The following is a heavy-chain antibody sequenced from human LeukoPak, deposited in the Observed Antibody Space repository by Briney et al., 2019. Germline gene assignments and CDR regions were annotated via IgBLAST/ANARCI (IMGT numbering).Heavy chain of an antibody. CDR2: IHYSGSV. V-gene: IGHV4-30-4*01. D-gene: IGHD3-10*01. Sequence: SETLSLTCTVSGGSISSGDYYWSWIRQPPGKGLEWIGEIHYSGSVTYNPSLETRVTISVDTSKDQFSLRINSVTAADTAVYYCARGQWFRAFWSRGTPVTVSS. J-gene: IGHJ4*02. CDR1: GGSISSGDYY. CDR3: ARGQWFRAF.